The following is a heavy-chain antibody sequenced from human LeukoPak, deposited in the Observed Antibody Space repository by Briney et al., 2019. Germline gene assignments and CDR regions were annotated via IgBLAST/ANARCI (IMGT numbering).Heavy chain of an antibody. CDR2: ISGSGART. Sequence: GSLRLSCTASGFTFNNYAMSWVRQAPGKGLEYVSSISGSGARTDYADSVQGRFAVSRDNAKNSLYLQMNSLRAEDTAVFYCVRRGPNNSGLDYWGQGTLVTVSS. CDR3: VRRGPNNSGLDY. D-gene: IGHD5-12*01. CDR1: GFTFNNYA. J-gene: IGHJ4*02. V-gene: IGHV3-23*01.